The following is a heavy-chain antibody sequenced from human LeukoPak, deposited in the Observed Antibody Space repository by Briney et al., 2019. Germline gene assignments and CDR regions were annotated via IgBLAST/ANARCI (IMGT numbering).Heavy chain of an antibody. CDR1: GFTFSSYA. CDR2: ISGSGGST. V-gene: IGHV3-23*01. Sequence: GGSLRLSCAASGFTFSSYAMSWVRQAPGKGLEWVSAISGSGGSTYYADSVKGRFTISRDNSKNTLYLQMNSLRAEDTAVYYCAKAGYDILTGYSPWDYYYYIDVWGKGTTVTVSS. D-gene: IGHD3-9*01. J-gene: IGHJ6*03. CDR3: AKAGYDILTGYSPWDYYYYIDV.